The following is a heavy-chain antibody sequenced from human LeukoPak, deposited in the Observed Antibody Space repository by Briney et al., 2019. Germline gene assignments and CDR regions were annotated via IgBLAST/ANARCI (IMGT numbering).Heavy chain of an antibody. CDR3: ARDPRWLTPDCTSPECFVNWFDA. CDR1: GYSNRSGYH. D-gene: IGHD2-8*01. CDR2: VYHNWNN. J-gene: IGHJ5*02. V-gene: IGHV4-38-2*02. Sequence: KPSDTLSLTCDVSGYSNRSGYHWGWIRQAPGEGLEGIGVVYHNWNNYHNPSFRVRVTITVDTSKYKFYLRFYSVTDADTAIYYYARDPRWLTPDCTSPECFVNWFDAWGQGTQVTVSS.